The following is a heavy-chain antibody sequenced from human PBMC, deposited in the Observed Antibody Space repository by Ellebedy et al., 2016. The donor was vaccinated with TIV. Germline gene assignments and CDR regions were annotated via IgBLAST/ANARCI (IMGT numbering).Heavy chain of an antibody. D-gene: IGHD3-9*01. J-gene: IGHJ4*02. CDR2: ISAYNGNT. Sequence: AASVKVSCNASGYTFTSYGISWVRQAPGQGLEWMGWISAYNGNTNYAQKLQGRVTMTTDTSTSTAYMELRSLRSDDTAVYYCARDFYAGYYDILTGYTPPGFDYWGQGTLVTVSS. CDR3: ARDFYAGYYDILTGYTPPGFDY. CDR1: GYTFTSYG. V-gene: IGHV1-18*01.